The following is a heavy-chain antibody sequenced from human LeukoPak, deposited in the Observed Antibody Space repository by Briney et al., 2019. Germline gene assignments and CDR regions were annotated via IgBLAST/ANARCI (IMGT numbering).Heavy chain of an antibody. CDR3: AGRDGDFRKRLDY. CDR1: GFTFSTYA. V-gene: IGHV3-30*04. Sequence: GGSLRLSCAASGFTFSTYAMHWVRQAPGKGLERVAVISYDGSNKYYADSVKGRFTISRDNSKNTLYLQMNSLRPEDTAVYYCAGRDGDFRKRLDYWGQGTLVTVSS. J-gene: IGHJ4*02. D-gene: IGHD4-17*01. CDR2: ISYDGSNK.